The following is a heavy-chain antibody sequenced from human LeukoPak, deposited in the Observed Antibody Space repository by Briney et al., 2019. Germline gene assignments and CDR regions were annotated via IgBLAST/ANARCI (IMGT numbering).Heavy chain of an antibody. J-gene: IGHJ4*02. D-gene: IGHD3-10*01. V-gene: IGHV1-2*02. CDR1: GYTFTGYY. Sequence: ASVKVSCRASGYTFTGYYMHWVRQAPGQGLEWMGWINPNSGGTNYAQKFQGRVTMTRDTSISTAYMELSRLRSDDTAVYYCARDITVVRGVITHYFDYWGQGTLVTVSS. CDR2: INPNSGGT. CDR3: ARDITVVRGVITHYFDY.